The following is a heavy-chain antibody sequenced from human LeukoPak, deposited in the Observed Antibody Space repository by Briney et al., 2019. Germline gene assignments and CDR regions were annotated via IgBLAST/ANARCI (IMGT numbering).Heavy chain of an antibody. Sequence: GSLRLSCAASGFTFSSYWMSWVRQAPGKGLEWVANIKQDGSEKYYVDSVKGRFTISRDNAKNSLYLQMNSLRAEDTAVYYCARDEGNYDFWSGYPYAFDIWGQGTMVTVSS. CDR2: IKQDGSEK. V-gene: IGHV3-7*01. CDR1: GFTFSSYW. D-gene: IGHD3-3*01. CDR3: ARDEGNYDFWSGYPYAFDI. J-gene: IGHJ3*02.